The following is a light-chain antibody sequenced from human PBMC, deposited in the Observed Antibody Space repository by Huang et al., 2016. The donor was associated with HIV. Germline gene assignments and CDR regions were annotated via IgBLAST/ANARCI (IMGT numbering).Light chain of an antibody. V-gene: IGKV3-20*01. CDR2: GAS. J-gene: IGKJ2*01. Sequence: EVVLTQSPGTLSLSPGEVAPLSCRDSQAVSSDYFAWSQHKPGQTPRLLIYGASSTAAGSPDRFCCSGSGTVFTLIISRVEPEDFAVYYCQQYGNSASYTFGQGTKLEIK. CDR1: QAVSSDY. CDR3: QQYGNSASYT.